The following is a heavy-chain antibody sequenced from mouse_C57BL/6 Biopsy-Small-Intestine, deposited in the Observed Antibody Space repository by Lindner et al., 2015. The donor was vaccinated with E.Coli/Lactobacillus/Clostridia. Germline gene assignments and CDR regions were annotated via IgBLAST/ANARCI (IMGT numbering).Heavy chain of an antibody. CDR3: ARGGYGSSYGYYFDY. Sequence: VQLQESGPGMVKPPQSLSLTCTVTGYSITSGYDWHWIRHFPGNKLEWMGYISYSGSTNYNPSLKSRISITHDTSKNHFFLKLNSVTTEDTATYYCARGGYGSSYGYYFDYWGQGTTLTVSS. D-gene: IGHD1-1*01. V-gene: IGHV3-1*01. CDR2: ISYSGST. J-gene: IGHJ2*01. CDR1: GYSITSGYD.